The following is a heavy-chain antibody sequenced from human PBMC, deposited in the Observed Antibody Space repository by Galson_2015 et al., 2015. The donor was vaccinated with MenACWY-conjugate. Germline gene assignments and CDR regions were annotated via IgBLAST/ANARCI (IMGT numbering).Heavy chain of an antibody. CDR1: GFTFSSYS. V-gene: IGHV3-48*01. J-gene: IGHJ6*03. CDR3: ARDGLWGLVTYYYMDV. Sequence: SLRLSCAASGFTFSSYSMNWVRQAPGKGLEWVSYISSSSSTIYYADSVQGRFTISRDDAKNSLYLQMNSLRAEDTAVYYCARDGLWGLVTYYYMDVWGKGTTVTVSS. D-gene: IGHD2-21*01. CDR2: ISSSSSTI.